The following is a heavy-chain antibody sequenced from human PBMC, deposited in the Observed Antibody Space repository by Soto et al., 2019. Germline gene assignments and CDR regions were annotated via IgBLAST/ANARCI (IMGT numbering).Heavy chain of an antibody. V-gene: IGHV3-9*01. CDR2: ITWNSNNI. J-gene: IGHJ3*02. CDR3: AKDSAYDVLTGYAFDM. Sequence: HPGGSLRLSCAASGFRFDDYAMHWVRQAPGKGLEWVSGITWNSNNIHYADPVKGRFTISRDNARNSLYLQMDALTPEDTAFYYCAKDSAYDVLTGYAFDMWGQGTMVTVSS. D-gene: IGHD3-9*01. CDR1: GFRFDDYA.